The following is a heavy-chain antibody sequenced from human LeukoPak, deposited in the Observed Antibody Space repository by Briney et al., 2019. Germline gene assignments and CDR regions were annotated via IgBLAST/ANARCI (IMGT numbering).Heavy chain of an antibody. CDR2: VNSDGSIT. V-gene: IGHV3-74*01. J-gene: IGHJ4*02. Sequence: GGSLRLSCAASGFIFNNYWMHWVRQAPGKGLVWVSRVNSDGSITVYADSVKGRFTISRDNGKNSLYLQMNSLRVEDTAIYYCARAGGTSWADYWGQGTLVTVSS. CDR1: GFIFNNYW. D-gene: IGHD6-13*01. CDR3: ARAGGTSWADY.